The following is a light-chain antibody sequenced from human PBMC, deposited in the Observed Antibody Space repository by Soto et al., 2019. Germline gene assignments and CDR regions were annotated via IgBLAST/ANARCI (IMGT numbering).Light chain of an antibody. Sequence: EIVLTQSPATLSLSPGEGATLSCRASQSVSSYLVWYQQKPGQAPRLLISDASNRATGIPARFSGSGSGTDFTLTISSLEPEDFAVYYCQQYNNWPLTFGGGTKVEIK. CDR3: QQYNNWPLT. CDR1: QSVSSY. V-gene: IGKV3-11*01. J-gene: IGKJ4*01. CDR2: DAS.